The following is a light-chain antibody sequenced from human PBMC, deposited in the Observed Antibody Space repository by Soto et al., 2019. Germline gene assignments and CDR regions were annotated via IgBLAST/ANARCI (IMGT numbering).Light chain of an antibody. CDR1: QSISTW. V-gene: IGKV1-5*03. J-gene: IGKJ2*01. Sequence: DIQMTQSPSSLSASVGDRVTITCLASQSISTWLAWYQLKPGKAPKLLIYKASNLQSGVPSRFSGRGSGTEFSLTISSLQPDVFATYYCQQYNVFSPYTFGQWTKLAI. CDR3: QQYNVFSPYT. CDR2: KAS.